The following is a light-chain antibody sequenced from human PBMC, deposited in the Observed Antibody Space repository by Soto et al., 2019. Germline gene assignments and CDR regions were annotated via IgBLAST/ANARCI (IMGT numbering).Light chain of an antibody. CDR3: QSYDSSNHAVV. J-gene: IGLJ2*01. CDR1: SGSIASNY. V-gene: IGLV6-57*02. CDR2: EDN. Sequence: NFMLTQPHSVSESPGKTVTISCTGSSGSIASNYVQWYQQRPGSAPTTVIYEDNQRPSGVPDRFSGSIDSSSNSASLTISGLKTEDEADYYCQSYDSSNHAVVFGRGTKLNVL.